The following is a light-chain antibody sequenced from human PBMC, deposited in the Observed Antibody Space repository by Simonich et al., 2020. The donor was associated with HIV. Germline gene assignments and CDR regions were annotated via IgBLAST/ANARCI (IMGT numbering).Light chain of an antibody. Sequence: DIQMTQSPSTLSASVGDRVTITCRASQSISSWLALYQQKPGKAPKLLIYKASSLQSGVPSRFSRSGSGTEFTLTISRLQPDDFATYYCQQYNSYSQMFGQGTKVEIK. J-gene: IGKJ1*01. CDR1: QSISSW. CDR2: KAS. V-gene: IGKV1-5*03. CDR3: QQYNSYSQM.